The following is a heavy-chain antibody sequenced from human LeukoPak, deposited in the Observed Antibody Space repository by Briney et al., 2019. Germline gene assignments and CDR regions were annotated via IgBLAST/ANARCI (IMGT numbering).Heavy chain of an antibody. Sequence: SVKVSCKASGGTFFRYSINWVRQAPGQGLEWMGRIIPILGIGKNAQKLQGRVTMTTDTSTSTAYMELRSLRSDDTAVYYCARDTYDYVWGSPPDGYWGQGTLVTVSS. CDR3: ARDTYDYVWGSPPDGY. CDR2: IIPILGIG. D-gene: IGHD3-16*01. CDR1: GGTFFRYS. J-gene: IGHJ4*02. V-gene: IGHV1-69*04.